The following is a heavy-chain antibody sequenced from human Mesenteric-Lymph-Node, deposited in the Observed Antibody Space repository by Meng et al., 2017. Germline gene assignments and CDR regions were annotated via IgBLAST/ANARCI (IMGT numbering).Heavy chain of an antibody. D-gene: IGHD6-19*01. J-gene: IGHJ4*02. CDR3: ARVEYSTGCDY. V-gene: IGHV1-18*01. CDR2: VSAYNGNT. Sequence: ASVKVSCKASGYTFSTYGISWVRQAPGQGLEWMGWVSAYNGNTNYGQKFQGRVTMTTDTSTSTAYMELRSLKSDDTAVYYCARVEYSTGCDYWGQGTLVTGAS. CDR1: GYTFSTYG.